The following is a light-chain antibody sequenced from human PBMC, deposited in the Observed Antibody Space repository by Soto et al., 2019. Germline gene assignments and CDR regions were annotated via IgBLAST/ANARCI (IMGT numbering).Light chain of an antibody. CDR1: SSDVGGYNY. CDR3: CSYAGSYTFDV. J-gene: IGLJ1*01. Sequence: QSALTQPRSVSGSPGQSVTISCTGTSSDVGGYNYVSWYQQHPGKAPKLMIYDVSKRPSGVPDRFSGSKSGNTASLTISGLQAEDEADYYCCSYAGSYTFDVFGTGTMLTVL. V-gene: IGLV2-11*01. CDR2: DVS.